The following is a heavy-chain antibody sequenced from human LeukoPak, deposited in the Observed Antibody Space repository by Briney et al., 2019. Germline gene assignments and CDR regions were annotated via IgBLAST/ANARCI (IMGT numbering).Heavy chain of an antibody. D-gene: IGHD6-13*01. V-gene: IGHV3-48*03. Sequence: GGSLTLSCTASGFTYRGYEMTWVRQAPGKGLEWMSYISVNGGAMHYADSVRGRFTTSRDDAKNSLYLHMNSLRVEDTAIYYCARKTDRLGAVGRDRYFDLWGRGTLITVSS. CDR3: ARKTDRLGAVGRDRYFDL. CDR2: ISVNGGAM. J-gene: IGHJ2*01. CDR1: GFTYRGYE.